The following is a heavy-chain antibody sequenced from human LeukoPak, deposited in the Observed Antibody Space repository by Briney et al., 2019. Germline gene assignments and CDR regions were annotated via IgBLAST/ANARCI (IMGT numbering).Heavy chain of an antibody. D-gene: IGHD6-19*01. CDR3: ARHGRHQWLVGVYWFDP. V-gene: IGHV4-59*08. Sequence: SETLSLTCTVSGGSMSSYYWSWIRQPPGKGLEWIGYIYYSGSTNYNPSLKSRVTISVDTSKSQFSLKLSSVTAADTAVYYCARHGRHQWLVGVYWFDPWGQGTLVTVSS. CDR1: GGSMSSYY. J-gene: IGHJ5*02. CDR2: IYYSGST.